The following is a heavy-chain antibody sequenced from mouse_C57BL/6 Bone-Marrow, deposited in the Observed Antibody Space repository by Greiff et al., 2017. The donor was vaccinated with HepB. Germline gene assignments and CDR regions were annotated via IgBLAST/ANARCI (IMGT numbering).Heavy chain of an antibody. CDR2: IDPSDSYT. CDR1: GYTFTSYW. J-gene: IGHJ2*01. D-gene: IGHD1-1*01. Sequence: QVQLQQPGAELVMPGASVKLSCKASGYTFTSYWMHWVKQRPGQGLEWIGEIDPSDSYTNYNQKFKGKSTLTVDKSSSTAYMQLSSLTSADSAVYYCARWDYYGSSLFDYWGQGTTLTVSS. V-gene: IGHV1-69*01. CDR3: ARWDYYGSSLFDY.